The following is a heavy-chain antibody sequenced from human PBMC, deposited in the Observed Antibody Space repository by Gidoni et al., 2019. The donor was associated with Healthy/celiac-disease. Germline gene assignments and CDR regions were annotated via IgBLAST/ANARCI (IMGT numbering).Heavy chain of an antibody. V-gene: IGHV3-23*01. CDR1: GFTFSSHA. J-gene: IGHJ3*02. CDR2: ISGSGGST. D-gene: IGHD3-22*01. Sequence: EVQLLVSGGGLVQPGGSLRLSCAASGFTFSSHAMSWVRQAPGKGLEWVSAISGSGGSTYYADSVKGRFTISRDNSKNTLYLQMNSLRAEDTAVYYCAKDVPYYYDSSGFDAFDIWGQGTMVTVSS. CDR3: AKDVPYYYDSSGFDAFDI.